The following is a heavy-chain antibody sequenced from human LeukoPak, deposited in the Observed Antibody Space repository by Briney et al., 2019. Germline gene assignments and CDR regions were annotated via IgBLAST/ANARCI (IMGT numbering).Heavy chain of an antibody. D-gene: IGHD3-9*01. J-gene: IGHJ6*03. CDR1: GFTFSSYW. V-gene: IGHV3-74*01. Sequence: GGSLRLSCAASGFTFSSYWMHWVRQAPGKGLVWVSRISTDGSNTIYADSVKGRFTISRDNAKHTLYLQMNSLRVEDTAVYYCVRFEGAPRNYYYMDVWGKGTTVTVSS. CDR3: VRFEGAPRNYYYMDV. CDR2: ISTDGSNT.